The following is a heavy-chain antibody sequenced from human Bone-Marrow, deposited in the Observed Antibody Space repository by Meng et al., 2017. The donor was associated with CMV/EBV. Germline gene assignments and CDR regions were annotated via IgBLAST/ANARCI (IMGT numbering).Heavy chain of an antibody. J-gene: IGHJ3*02. V-gene: IGHV3-30*02. Sequence: GESLKISCAASGFTFSGYGMHWVRQAPGKGLEWVAFIRYDGSNKYYADSVKGRFTISRDNSKNTLYLQMNSLRAEDTAVYYCAKDLLSGSYPENAFDIWGQGTMVTVSS. D-gene: IGHD1-26*01. CDR3: AKDLLSGSYPENAFDI. CDR2: IRYDGSNK. CDR1: GFTFSGYG.